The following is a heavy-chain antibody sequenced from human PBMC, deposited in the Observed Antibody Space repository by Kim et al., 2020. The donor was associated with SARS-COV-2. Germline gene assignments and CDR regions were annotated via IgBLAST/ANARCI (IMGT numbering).Heavy chain of an antibody. Sequence: DSVKGRFTISRDNSKNPLYLQMNSLRAEDTAVYYCARGAAAGPLPYYFDYWGQGTLVTVSS. V-gene: IGHV3-53*01. J-gene: IGHJ4*02. D-gene: IGHD6-13*01. CDR3: ARGAAAGPLPYYFDY.